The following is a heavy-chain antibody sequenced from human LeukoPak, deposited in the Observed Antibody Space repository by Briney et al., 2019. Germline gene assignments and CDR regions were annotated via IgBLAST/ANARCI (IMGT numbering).Heavy chain of an antibody. D-gene: IGHD2-2*01. Sequence: GGSLRLSCVSSRFTFSSYAMSWVRQAPGKGLEWVSSISGSGGRTYYADSVKGRFTISRDNAKNSLYLQMNSLRAEDTAVYYCAREGSTSWPNPWGQGTLVTVSS. J-gene: IGHJ5*02. CDR3: AREGSTSWPNP. V-gene: IGHV3-23*01. CDR1: RFTFSSYA. CDR2: ISGSGGRT.